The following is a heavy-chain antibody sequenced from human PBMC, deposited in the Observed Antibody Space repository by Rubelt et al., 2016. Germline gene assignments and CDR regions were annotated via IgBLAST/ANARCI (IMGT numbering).Heavy chain of an antibody. CDR3: ARSPDRYFDWLSHYFDY. V-gene: IGHV4-39*07. Sequence: QLQLQESGPGLVKPSETLSLTCTVSGDSINSSDYYWSWIRQPPGKGLEWIGEINHSGSTNYNPSLKSRVTISVDTSKNQFSLKLSSVTAADTAVYYCARSPDRYFDWLSHYFDYWGQGTLVTVSS. J-gene: IGHJ4*02. CDR2: INHSGST. D-gene: IGHD3-9*01. CDR1: GDSINSSDYY.